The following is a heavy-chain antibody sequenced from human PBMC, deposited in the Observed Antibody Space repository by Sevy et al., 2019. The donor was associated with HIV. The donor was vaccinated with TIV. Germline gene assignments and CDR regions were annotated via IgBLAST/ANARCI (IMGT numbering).Heavy chain of an antibody. CDR2: ISYSGGDT. J-gene: IGHJ4*02. CDR1: GFTFSAYA. CDR3: AEDLRSIFFGRVTLGNFDN. D-gene: IGHD3-9*01. Sequence: GGSLRLSCAASGFTFSAYAMSWVRQAPGEGLKWVSTISYSGGDTYYADSVKGRFTISRDNSKNTLYLQVNSLRAEDTAVYYCAEDLRSIFFGRVTLGNFDNWGQGTLVTVSS. V-gene: IGHV3-23*01.